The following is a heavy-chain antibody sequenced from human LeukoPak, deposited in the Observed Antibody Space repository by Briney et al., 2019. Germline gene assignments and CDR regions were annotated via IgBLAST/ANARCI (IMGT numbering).Heavy chain of an antibody. CDR3: ARVGAAASYGMDV. CDR1: GGSISSYY. J-gene: IGHJ6*02. CDR2: IYYSGST. Sequence: SETLSLTCTVSGGSISSYYWSWIWQPPGKGLEWIGYIYYSGSTYYNPSLKSRVTISVDTSKNQFSLKLSSVTAADTAVYYCARVGAAASYGMDVWGQGTTVTVSS. V-gene: IGHV4-59*06. D-gene: IGHD6-25*01.